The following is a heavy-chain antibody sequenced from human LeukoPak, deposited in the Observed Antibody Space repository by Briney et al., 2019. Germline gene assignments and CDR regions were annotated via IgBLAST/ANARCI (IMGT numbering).Heavy chain of an antibody. D-gene: IGHD1-1*01. Sequence: PGGPLRFSCAASGFTFRNYWMGWVRQAPGKGLEWVASIKYDESEIHYVDSVKGRFTISRDNAKNSLYLQMNRLRAEDTAGYFCVRLTTNGYFDYCGQGSLVTVSP. CDR1: GFTFRNYW. CDR2: IKYDESEI. V-gene: IGHV3-7*01. CDR3: VRLTTNGYFDY. J-gene: IGHJ4*02.